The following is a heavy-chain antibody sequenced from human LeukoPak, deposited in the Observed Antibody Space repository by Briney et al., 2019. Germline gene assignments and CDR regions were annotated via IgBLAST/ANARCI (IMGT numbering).Heavy chain of an antibody. V-gene: IGHV4-4*07. J-gene: IGHJ4*02. D-gene: IGHD5-18*01. CDR1: GGSISSYY. CDR3: AVAGYSYGQIGYYFDY. Sequence: SETLSLTCTVSGGSISSYYWSCIRQPAGKGLEWIGRIYTSGSTNYNPSLKSRVPMSVDTSKNQFSLKLSSVTAADTAVYYCAVAGYSYGQIGYYFDYWGQGTLVTVSS. CDR2: IYTSGST.